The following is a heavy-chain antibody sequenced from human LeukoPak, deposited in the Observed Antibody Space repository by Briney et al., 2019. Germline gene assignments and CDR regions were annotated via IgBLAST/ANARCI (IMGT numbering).Heavy chain of an antibody. D-gene: IGHD3-3*01. CDR2: INPSGGST. J-gene: IGHJ5*02. V-gene: IGHV1-46*01. CDR1: GYTFTSYY. CDR3: ARENYYDFWSGYYPNWFDP. Sequence: ASVTVSCTASGYTFTSYYMHWVRQAPGQGLEWMGIINPSGGSTSYAQKFQGRVTMTRDTSTSTVYMELSSLRSEDTAVYYCARENYYDFWSGYYPNWFDPWGQGTLVTVSS.